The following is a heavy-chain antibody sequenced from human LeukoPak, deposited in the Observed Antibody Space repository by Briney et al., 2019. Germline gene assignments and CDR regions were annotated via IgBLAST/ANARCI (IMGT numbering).Heavy chain of an antibody. J-gene: IGHJ2*01. CDR1: GFTFSSYV. CDR3: ARSWYSAL. V-gene: IGHV3-23*01. Sequence: PGRSLRLSCAASGFTFSSYVMTWVRQAPGEGLEWVTSTTGSGATTDYADSGKGRFTISRDNSKSTLSLQMNSLRAEDTAVYDCARSWYSALWARGPLAPASP. CDR2: TTGSGATT.